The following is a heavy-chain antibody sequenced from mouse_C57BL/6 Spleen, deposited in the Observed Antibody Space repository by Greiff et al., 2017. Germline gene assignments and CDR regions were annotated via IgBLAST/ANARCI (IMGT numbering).Heavy chain of an antibody. CDR3: ASPDGY. Sequence: VQLQQSGAELVKPGASVKLSCKASGYTFTSYWMQWVKQRPGQGLEWIGEIDPSDSYTNYNQKFKGKATLTVDTSSSTAYMQLSSLTSEDSAVYYCASPDGYWGQGTLVTVSA. CDR2: IDPSDSYT. J-gene: IGHJ3*02. V-gene: IGHV1-50*01. CDR1: GYTFTSYW.